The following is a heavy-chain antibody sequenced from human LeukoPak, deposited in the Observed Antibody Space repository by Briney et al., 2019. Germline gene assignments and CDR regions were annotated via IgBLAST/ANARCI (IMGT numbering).Heavy chain of an antibody. Sequence: SETLSLTCTVSGGSFSSGTYYWSWIRQPPGKGLEWIGYIYYSGSTNYNPSLKSRVTISVDTSMNQFSLKLSSVTAADTAVYYCARDRAAVNAFDIWGQGTMVTVSS. V-gene: IGHV4-61*01. CDR3: ARDRAAVNAFDI. CDR2: IYYSGST. CDR1: GGSFSSGTYY. D-gene: IGHD4-17*01. J-gene: IGHJ3*02.